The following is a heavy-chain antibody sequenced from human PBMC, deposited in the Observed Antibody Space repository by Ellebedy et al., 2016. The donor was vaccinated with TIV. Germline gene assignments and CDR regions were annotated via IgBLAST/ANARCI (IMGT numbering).Heavy chain of an antibody. CDR3: ARAGPLERPDDAFDI. CDR2: INPSGGST. D-gene: IGHD1-1*01. J-gene: IGHJ3*02. CDR1: GYTFTSYY. Sequence: ASVKVSCXASGYTFTSYYMHWVRQAPGQGLEWMGIINPSGGSTSYAQKFQGRVTMTRDTSTSTVYMELSSLRSEDTAVYYCARAGPLERPDDAFDIWGQGTMVTVSS. V-gene: IGHV1-46*01.